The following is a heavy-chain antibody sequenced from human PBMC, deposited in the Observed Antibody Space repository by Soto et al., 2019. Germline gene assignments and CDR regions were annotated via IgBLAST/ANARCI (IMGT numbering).Heavy chain of an antibody. CDR2: IYYSGST. V-gene: IGHV4-31*03. D-gene: IGHD6-6*01. Sequence: SETLSLTCTVSGGSISSGGYYWSWIRQHPGKGLEWIGYIYYSGSTYYNPSLKSRVTISVDTSKNQFSLKLSSVTAADTAVYYCARRSSSPTYYYYYMDVWGKGTTVTVSS. J-gene: IGHJ6*03. CDR3: ARRSSSPTYYYYYMDV. CDR1: GGSISSGGYY.